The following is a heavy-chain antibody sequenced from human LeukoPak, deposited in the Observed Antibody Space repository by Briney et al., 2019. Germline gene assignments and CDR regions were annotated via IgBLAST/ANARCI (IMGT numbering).Heavy chain of an antibody. J-gene: IGHJ4*02. D-gene: IGHD6-13*01. CDR2: ISYDGSNR. Sequence: GGSRRLSCAASGFTFSSYGMHWVRQAPGKGLEWVAAISYDGSNRYYADSLKGRFTISRDNSKNTLYLQMSSLRVEDTAVYYCAKDGSQGSRWTYFDYWGQGTLVTVSS. V-gene: IGHV3-30*18. CDR3: AKDGSQGSRWTYFDY. CDR1: GFTFSSYG.